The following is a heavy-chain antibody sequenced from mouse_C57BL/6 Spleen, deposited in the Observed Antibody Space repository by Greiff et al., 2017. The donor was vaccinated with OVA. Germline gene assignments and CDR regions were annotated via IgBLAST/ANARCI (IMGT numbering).Heavy chain of an antibody. CDR1: GFTFSDYY. Sequence: DVMLVESEGGLVQPGSSMKLSCTASGFTFSDYYMAWVRQVPEKGLEWVANINYDGSSTYYLDSLKSRFIISRDNAKNILYLQMSSLKSEDTATYYCARDGGLRGFAYWGQGTLVTVSA. CDR2: INYDGSST. D-gene: IGHD2-4*01. J-gene: IGHJ3*01. V-gene: IGHV5-16*01. CDR3: ARDGGLRGFAY.